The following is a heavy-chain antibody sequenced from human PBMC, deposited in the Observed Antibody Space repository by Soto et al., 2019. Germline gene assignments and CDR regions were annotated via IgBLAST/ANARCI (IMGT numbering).Heavy chain of an antibody. CDR3: ATEGQMSGASDWADYFDH. Sequence: ESGGGLVEPGGSLRLSCAASGFAFSHVWMTWVRQAPGKGLEWVGRIKRKSDHGTTDYAAAVKGRFTISRDDSKNTLYLQIDSLKTEDTAVYYCATEGQMSGASDWADYFDHWGRGTLVTVSS. J-gene: IGHJ4*01. D-gene: IGHD2-15*01. V-gene: IGHV3-15*01. CDR1: GFAFSHVW. CDR2: IKRKSDHGTT.